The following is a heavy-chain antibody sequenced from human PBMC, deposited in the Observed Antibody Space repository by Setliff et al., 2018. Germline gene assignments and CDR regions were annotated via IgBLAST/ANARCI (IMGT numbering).Heavy chain of an antibody. CDR1: GYTCSNYD. V-gene: IGHV1-8*01. D-gene: IGHD1-26*01. CDR3: ARGVGAMGDY. CDR2: LNPNISAT. J-gene: IGHJ4*02. Sequence: ASVKVSCKASGYTCSNYDINWVRQATGQGLEWMGWLNPNISATFYAPKFQGRVTMTRDTSTSTFYMELSSLRSEDTAVYYCARGVGAMGDYWGQGTLVTVSS.